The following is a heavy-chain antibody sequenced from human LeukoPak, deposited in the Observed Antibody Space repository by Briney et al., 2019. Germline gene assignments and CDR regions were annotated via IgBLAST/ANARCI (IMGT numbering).Heavy chain of an antibody. D-gene: IGHD4-17*01. V-gene: IGHV3-30*18. CDR2: ISDAGRRK. J-gene: IGHJ4*02. CDR3: AKRPSDYGDYVSYFDY. CDR1: GFSLISYG. Sequence: GGSLRLSCAASGFSLISYGMHWVRQAPGKGLEWVGVISDAGRRKDYADSVKGRFTISIDNSKDTLYLQMNSLRAEDTAVYYCAKRPSDYGDYVSYFDYWGQGTLVTVSS.